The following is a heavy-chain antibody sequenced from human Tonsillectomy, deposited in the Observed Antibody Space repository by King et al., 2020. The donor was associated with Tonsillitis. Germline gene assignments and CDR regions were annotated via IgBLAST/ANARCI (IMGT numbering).Heavy chain of an antibody. CDR3: ARYVSGSFDY. J-gene: IGHJ4*02. D-gene: IGHD1-26*01. CDR2: MDYSGTI. V-gene: IGHV4-39*01. Sequence: QLQESGPGVVKPSETLSLTCTVSGGSITNSDHFWAWLRQPPGKGLEWVGYMDYSGTIFYKPSLKSRITISGGASENRFSLKLSSVTAADTAVYFCARYVSGSFDYWGQGALVTVSS. CDR1: GGSITNSDHF.